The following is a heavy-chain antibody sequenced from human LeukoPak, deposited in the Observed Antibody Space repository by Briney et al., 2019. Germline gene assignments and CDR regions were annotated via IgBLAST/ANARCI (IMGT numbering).Heavy chain of an antibody. CDR3: ARDRGESYAYCGGDCYSGSHAFDI. CDR2: IYTSGST. CDR1: GGSISSGSYY. J-gene: IGHJ3*02. V-gene: IGHV4-61*02. Sequence: PSETLSLTCTVSGGSISSGSYYWSWIRQPAGKGLEWIGRIYTSGSTNYNPSLKSRVTISVDTSKNQSSLKLSSVTAADTAVYYCARDRGESYAYCGGDCYSGSHAFDIWGQGTMVTVSS. D-gene: IGHD2-21*02.